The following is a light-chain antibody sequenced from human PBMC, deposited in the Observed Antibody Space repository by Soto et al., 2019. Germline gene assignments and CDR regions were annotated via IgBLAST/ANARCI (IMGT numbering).Light chain of an antibody. CDR2: QVS. V-gene: IGKV2-30*01. CDR1: QSLLYSDGKTY. CDR3: MQPIHWPCT. J-gene: IGKJ3*01. Sequence: DVVLTQSPVSLPVTLGQPASISCRSSQSLLYSDGKTYLNWFHQRPGRSPRRLIYQVSIRDSGVPVRFSGSGSGTDFTLHISRVEAEDMGVYYCMQPIHWPCTFGPGTKVDIK.